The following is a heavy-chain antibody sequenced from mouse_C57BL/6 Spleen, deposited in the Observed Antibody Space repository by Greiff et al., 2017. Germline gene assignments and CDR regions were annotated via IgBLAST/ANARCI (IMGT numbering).Heavy chain of an antibody. CDR2: INPNNGGT. J-gene: IGHJ3*01. Sequence: VQLQQSGPELVKPGASVKISCKASGYTFTDYYMNWVKQSHGKSLEWIGDINPNNGGTSYNQKFKGKATLTVDKSSSTAYMELRSLTSEDSAVYYWARPYYFGSSYWFAYWGQGTLVTVSA. CDR3: ARPYYFGSSYWFAY. V-gene: IGHV1-26*01. D-gene: IGHD1-1*01. CDR1: GYTFTDYY.